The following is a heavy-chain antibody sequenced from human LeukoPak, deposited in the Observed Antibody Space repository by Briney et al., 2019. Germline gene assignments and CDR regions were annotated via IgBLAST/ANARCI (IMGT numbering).Heavy chain of an antibody. CDR2: INHSGST. CDR3: ASRRGYRYYFDY. J-gene: IGHJ4*02. V-gene: IGHV4-34*01. Sequence: PSETLSLTCAVYGGSFSGYYWSWIRQPPGKGLEWIGEINHSGSTNYNVSLKSRVTISVDTSKNQFSLKLSSVTAADTAVYYCASRRGYRYYFDYWGQGTLVTVSS. D-gene: IGHD5-12*01. CDR1: GGSFSGYY.